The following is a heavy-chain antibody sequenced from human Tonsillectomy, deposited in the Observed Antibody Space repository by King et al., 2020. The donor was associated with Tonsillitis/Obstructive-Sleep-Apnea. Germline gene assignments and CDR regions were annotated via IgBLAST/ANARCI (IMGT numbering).Heavy chain of an antibody. V-gene: IGHV4-39*01. CDR3: ARQRGRYCSSTSCRHYYGLDV. Sequence: QLQESGPGLVKTSETQSLTCTVSGGSISSTSDYWDWIRQPPGRGLEWIGSIYYSGNTYYNPSLRSRVTISVDTSKNQFSLKLHSVTAADTAVYYCARQRGRYCSSTSCRHYYGLDVWGQGTTVTVSS. D-gene: IGHD2-2*01. CDR2: IYYSGNT. CDR1: GGSISSTSDY. J-gene: IGHJ6*02.